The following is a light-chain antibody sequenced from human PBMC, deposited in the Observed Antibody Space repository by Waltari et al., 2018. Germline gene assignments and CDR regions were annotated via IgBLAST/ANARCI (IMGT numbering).Light chain of an antibody. J-gene: IGLJ1*01. CDR3: SSYTTTNTPHYV. Sequence: QQPPSKGPKPLNYDCLNRPARVSRRFSGSKAGTTASLTISGLQAEDEADYYCSSYTTTNTPHYVFGSGTRVTVL. V-gene: IGLV2-14*03. CDR2: DCL.